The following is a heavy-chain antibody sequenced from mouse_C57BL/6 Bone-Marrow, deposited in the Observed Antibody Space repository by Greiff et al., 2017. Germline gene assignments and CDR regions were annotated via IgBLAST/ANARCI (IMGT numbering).Heavy chain of an antibody. V-gene: IGHV1-64*01. D-gene: IGHD2-5*01. CDR3: ARRGSNLAWFAY. J-gene: IGHJ3*01. Sequence: QVQLQQSGAELVKPGASVKLSCKASGYTFTSYWMHWVKQRPGQGLEWIGMIHPNSGSTNYNEKFKSKATLTVDKSSSTAYMQLSSLTSEDSAVYYCARRGSNLAWFAYWGQGTLVTVSA. CDR1: GYTFTSYW. CDR2: IHPNSGST.